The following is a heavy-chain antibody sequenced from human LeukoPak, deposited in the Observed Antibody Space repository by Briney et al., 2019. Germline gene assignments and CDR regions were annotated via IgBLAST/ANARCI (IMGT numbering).Heavy chain of an antibody. J-gene: IGHJ4*02. CDR2: ISSSGSTI. D-gene: IGHD1-1*01. CDR3: ARDGRGNFDY. V-gene: IGHV3-48*04. Sequence: GESLRLSCAASGFTFSSYSMNWVRQAPGKGLEWVSYISSSGSTIYYADSVKGRFTISRDNAKNSLYLQMNSLRAEDTAVYYCARDGRGNFDYWGQGTLVTVSS. CDR1: GFTFSSYS.